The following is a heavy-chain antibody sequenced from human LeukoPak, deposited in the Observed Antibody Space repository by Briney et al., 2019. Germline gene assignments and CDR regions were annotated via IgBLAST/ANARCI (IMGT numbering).Heavy chain of an antibody. J-gene: IGHJ4*02. Sequence: GGSLRLSCAASGFTFSNAWMSWIRQAPGKGLEWVSYISSSGSTIYYADSVKGRFTISRDNAKNSLYLQMNSLRAEDTAVYYCARGAAQDGSGSYYYFDYWGQGTLVTVSS. CDR3: ARGAAQDGSGSYYYFDY. D-gene: IGHD3-10*01. CDR2: ISSSGSTI. V-gene: IGHV3-11*01. CDR1: GFTFSNAW.